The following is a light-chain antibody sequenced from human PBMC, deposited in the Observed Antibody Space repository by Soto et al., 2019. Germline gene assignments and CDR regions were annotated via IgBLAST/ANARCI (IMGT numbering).Light chain of an antibody. J-gene: IGLJ1*01. Sequence: QSVLTQPPSASGTPGQRVTISCSGSSSNIGINTVNCYQQLPGTAPKLLIYSNNQRPSGVPDRFSGSKSGTSASLAISGLQSEDEADYYCAAWDDSLNGLYVFGTGTKLTVL. CDR1: SSNIGINT. V-gene: IGLV1-44*01. CDR3: AAWDDSLNGLYV. CDR2: SNN.